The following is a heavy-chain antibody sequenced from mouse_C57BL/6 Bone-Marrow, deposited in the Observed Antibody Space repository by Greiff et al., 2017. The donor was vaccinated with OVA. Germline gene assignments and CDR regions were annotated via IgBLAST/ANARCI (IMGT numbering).Heavy chain of an antibody. V-gene: IGHV1-82*01. CDR3: AIKPRFAY. CDR1: GYAFSSSW. Sequence: QVQLKESGPELVKPGASVKISCKASGYAFSSSWMNWVKQRPGKGLEWIGRIYPGDGDTNYNGKFKGKATLTADKSSSTAYMQLSSLTSEDSAVYFCAIKPRFAYWGQGTLVTVSA. J-gene: IGHJ3*01. CDR2: IYPGDGDT.